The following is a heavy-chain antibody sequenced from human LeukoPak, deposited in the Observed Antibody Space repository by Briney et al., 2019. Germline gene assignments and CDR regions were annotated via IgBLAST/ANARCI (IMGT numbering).Heavy chain of an antibody. V-gene: IGHV1-2*02. CDR1: GYTFTGYY. Sequence: ASVKVSCKASGYTFTGYYMHWVRQAPGQGLEWMGWINPNSGGTNYAQKFQGRVTMTRDTSISTAYMELSRLRSDDTAVYYCARDRSDSSTYYYYYMDVWGKGTTVTVSS. CDR3: ARDRSDSSTYYYYYMDV. J-gene: IGHJ6*03. CDR2: INPNSGGT. D-gene: IGHD6-19*01.